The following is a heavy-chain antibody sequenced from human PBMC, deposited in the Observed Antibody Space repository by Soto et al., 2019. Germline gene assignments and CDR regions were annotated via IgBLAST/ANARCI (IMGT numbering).Heavy chain of an antibody. CDR3: ARDYYDSSGYSADFDY. V-gene: IGHV3-48*01. Sequence: GGSLRLSCAASGFTFSSYSMNWVRQAPGKGLEWVSYISSSSSTIYYADSVKGRFTISRDNAKNSLYLQMNSLRAEDTAVYYCARDYYDSSGYSADFDYWGQGTLVTVSS. J-gene: IGHJ4*02. CDR2: ISSSSSTI. CDR1: GFTFSSYS. D-gene: IGHD3-22*01.